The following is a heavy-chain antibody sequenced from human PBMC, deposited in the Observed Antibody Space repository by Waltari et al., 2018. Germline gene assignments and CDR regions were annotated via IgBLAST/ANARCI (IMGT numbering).Heavy chain of an antibody. CDR2: IIPIVGTA. J-gene: IGHJ6*02. CDR3: ARFPAISKARDYYYYGMDV. V-gene: IGHV1-69*12. CDR1: GGTFSSYA. D-gene: IGHD2-2*01. Sequence: QVQLVQSGAEVKKPGSSVKVSCKASGGTFSSYAISWVRQAPGQGLEWMGGIIPIVGTANYAQKFQGRGTITADESTSTAYMELSSLRSEDTAVYYCARFPAISKARDYYYYGMDVWGQGTTVTVSS.